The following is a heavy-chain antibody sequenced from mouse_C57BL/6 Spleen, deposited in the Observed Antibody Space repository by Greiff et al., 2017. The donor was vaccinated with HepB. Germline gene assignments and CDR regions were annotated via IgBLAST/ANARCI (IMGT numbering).Heavy chain of an antibody. D-gene: IGHD2-4*01. CDR1: GYAFSSSW. J-gene: IGHJ3*01. Sequence: VQLQQSGPELVKPGASVKISCKASGYAFSSSWMNWVKQRPGKGLEWIGRIYPGDGDTNYNGKFKGKATLTADKSSSTAYMQLSSLTSEDSAVYFCARFLSRYDDDTWFAYWGQRTLVTVSA. CDR3: ARFLSRYDDDTWFAY. CDR2: IYPGDGDT. V-gene: IGHV1-82*01.